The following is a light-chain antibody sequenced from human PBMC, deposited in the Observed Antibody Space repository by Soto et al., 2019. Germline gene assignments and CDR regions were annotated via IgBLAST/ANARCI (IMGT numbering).Light chain of an antibody. J-gene: IGKJ1*01. CDR3: QQYNSYWT. Sequence: DIQMTQCPSTLSGSVGDRVTITCRASQTISSWLAWYQQKPGKAPKLLIYKASSLESGVPSRFSGSGSGTEFTLTISSLQPDDFATYYCQQYNSYWTFGQGTNVDI. CDR2: KAS. CDR1: QTISSW. V-gene: IGKV1-5*03.